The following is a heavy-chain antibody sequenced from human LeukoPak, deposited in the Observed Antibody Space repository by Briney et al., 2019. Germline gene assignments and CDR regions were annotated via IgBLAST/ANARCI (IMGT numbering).Heavy chain of an antibody. CDR1: GGSFSSYY. CDR3: XGXSGITRDY. V-gene: IGHV4-34*03. Sequence: SETLSLTCAVSGGSFSSYYWSWIRQPPGKGLEWIGQINHSGSTNYNPSLKSRVTISVETSKNQFSLKLSSVTAADTAVYYXXGXSGITRDYWGQVTLLSVCS. J-gene: IGHJ4*02. CDR2: INHSGST. D-gene: IGHD3-10*01.